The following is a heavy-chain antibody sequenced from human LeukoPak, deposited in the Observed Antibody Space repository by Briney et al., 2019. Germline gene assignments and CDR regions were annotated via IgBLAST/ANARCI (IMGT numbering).Heavy chain of an antibody. CDR3: ARGPSYSGYEGRQWREKNPNTHVDY. Sequence: ASVKVSCKASGYTFTSYDINWVRQATGQGLEWMGWMNPNSGNTGYAQKFQGRVTMTRNTSISTAYMELSSLRSEDTAVYYCARGPSYSGYEGRQWREKNPNTHVDYWGQGTLVTVSS. CDR2: MNPNSGNT. V-gene: IGHV1-8*01. D-gene: IGHD5-12*01. CDR1: GYTFTSYD. J-gene: IGHJ4*02.